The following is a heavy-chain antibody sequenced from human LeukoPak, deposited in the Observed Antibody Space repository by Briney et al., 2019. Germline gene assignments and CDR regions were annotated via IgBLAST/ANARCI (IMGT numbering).Heavy chain of an antibody. CDR2: INPNSGGT. J-gene: IGHJ5*02. V-gene: IGHV1-2*02. Sequence: ASVKVSCKASGYTFTGYYMHWLRQAPGQGLEWMGWINPNSGGTNYAQKFQGRVTMTRDTSISTAYMELSRLRSDDTAVYYCARRWITGTMFDPWGQGTLVTVSS. CDR1: GYTFTGYY. CDR3: ARRWITGTMFDP. D-gene: IGHD1-7*01.